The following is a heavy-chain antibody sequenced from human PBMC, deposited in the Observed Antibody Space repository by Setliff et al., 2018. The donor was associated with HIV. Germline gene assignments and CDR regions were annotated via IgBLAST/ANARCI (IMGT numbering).Heavy chain of an antibody. V-gene: IGHV4-34*01. D-gene: IGHD6-13*01. CDR3: TREWTGYSST. Sequence: SETLSLTCAVYGGSFSGHYWSWIRQPPGKGLEWIGEISHSGTTNYNPSLKSRVSISVDKSKNQFSLKLSSVTAADTAVYYCTREWTGYSSTWGQGTLVTVSS. CDR2: ISHSGTT. CDR1: GGSFSGHY. J-gene: IGHJ1*01.